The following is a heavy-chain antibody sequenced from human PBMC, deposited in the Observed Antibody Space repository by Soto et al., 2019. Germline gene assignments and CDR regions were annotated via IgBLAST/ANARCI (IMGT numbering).Heavy chain of an antibody. D-gene: IGHD5-18*01. J-gene: IGHJ3*02. CDR3: AKDGPGGYSYGYVFAFDI. Sequence: PGGSLRLSCAASGFTFSSYAMSWVRQAPGKGLEWVSAISGSGGSTYYADSVKGRFTISRDNSKNTLYLQMNSLRAEDTAVYYCAKDGPGGYSYGYVFAFDIWGQGTMVTVSS. CDR1: GFTFSSYA. V-gene: IGHV3-23*01. CDR2: ISGSGGST.